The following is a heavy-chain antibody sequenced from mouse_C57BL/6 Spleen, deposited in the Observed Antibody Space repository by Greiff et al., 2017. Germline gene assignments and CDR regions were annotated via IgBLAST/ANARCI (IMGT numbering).Heavy chain of an antibody. CDR1: GYTFTSYW. Sequence: QVQLQQPGAELVKPGASVKLSCKASGYTFTSYWMHWVKQRPGRGLEWIGRIDPNSGGTKYNEKFKSKATLTVDKPSSTAYMQLSSLTSEDSAVYYCAKFSSWRDYYAMDYWGQGTSVTVSS. CDR2: IDPNSGGT. J-gene: IGHJ4*01. D-gene: IGHD1-1*01. V-gene: IGHV1-72*01. CDR3: AKFSSWRDYYAMDY.